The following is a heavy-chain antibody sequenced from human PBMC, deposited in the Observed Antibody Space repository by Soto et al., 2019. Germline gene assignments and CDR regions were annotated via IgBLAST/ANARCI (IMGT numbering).Heavy chain of an antibody. CDR1: GFTFSSYA. CDR2: ISGSGGST. J-gene: IGHJ6*03. CDR3: AKASHVDIVATMFYYYYMDV. V-gene: IGHV3-23*01. D-gene: IGHD5-12*01. Sequence: GGSLRLSCAASGFTFSSYAMSWVRRAPGKGLEWVSAISGSGGSTYYADSVKGRFTISRDNSKNTLYLQMNSLRAEDTAVYYCAKASHVDIVATMFYYYYMDVWGKGTTVTVSS.